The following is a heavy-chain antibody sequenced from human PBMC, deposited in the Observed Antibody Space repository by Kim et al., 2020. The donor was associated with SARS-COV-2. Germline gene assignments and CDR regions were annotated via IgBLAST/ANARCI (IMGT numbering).Heavy chain of an antibody. CDR1: GYSFTSYW. Sequence: GESLKISCKGSGYSFTSYWIGWVRQMPGKGLEWMGIIYPGDSDTRYSPSFQGQVTISADKSISTAYLQWSSLKASDTAMYYCAREVTMVRGHTASPYYFDYWGQGTLVTVSS. D-gene: IGHD3-10*01. CDR3: AREVTMVRGHTASPYYFDY. V-gene: IGHV5-51*01. CDR2: IYPGDSDT. J-gene: IGHJ4*02.